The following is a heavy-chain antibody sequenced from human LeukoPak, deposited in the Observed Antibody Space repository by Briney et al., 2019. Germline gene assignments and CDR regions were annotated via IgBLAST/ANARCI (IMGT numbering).Heavy chain of an antibody. CDR2: ISGSGGSA. CDR3: AKDEDITVVPHFAF. V-gene: IGHV3-23*01. CDR1: GFTFSSYA. J-gene: IGHJ4*02. D-gene: IGHD3-10*01. Sequence: TGGSLRLSCAASGFTFSSYAMSWVRQAPGKGLEWVSAISGSGGSAYYADSVKGRFTISRDNSKNTLYLQMSSLRAEDTAVYYCAKDEDITVVPHFAFWGQGTRVTVSS.